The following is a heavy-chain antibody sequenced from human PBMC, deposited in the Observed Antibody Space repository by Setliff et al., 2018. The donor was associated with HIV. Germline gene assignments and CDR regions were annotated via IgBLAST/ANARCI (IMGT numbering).Heavy chain of an antibody. CDR1: GASISNYY. D-gene: IGHD3-9*01. CDR2: ITDSGNT. V-gene: IGHV4-59*01. J-gene: IGHJ6*02. Sequence: SETLSLTCNVSGASISNYYWTWIRQSPGKRLEWLGYITDSGNTNYNPSLRRRVTISADTSKNQVSLRLRSVTAADTAVYYCAMETQQSYNIVTGYNYYYGIDVWGQGTTVTAP. CDR3: AMETQQSYNIVTGYNYYYGIDV.